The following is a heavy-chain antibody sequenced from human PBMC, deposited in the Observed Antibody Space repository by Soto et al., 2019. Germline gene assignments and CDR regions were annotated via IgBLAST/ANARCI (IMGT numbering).Heavy chain of an antibody. CDR3: AKSLGFCASAGCSPHFFYVMDV. J-gene: IGHJ6*01. CDR1: GFTFSGYG. D-gene: IGHD2-15*01. V-gene: IGHV3-30*18. Sequence: SLRLSCAASGFTFSGYGMHWVRQAQGRGLEWAAFISPDGSTKLYADSVKDRFTVSRDSSKNTLYMQMNSLRTEDTAVYYCAKSLGFCASAGCSPHFFYVMDVWGQGTTVTVSS. CDR2: ISPDGSTK.